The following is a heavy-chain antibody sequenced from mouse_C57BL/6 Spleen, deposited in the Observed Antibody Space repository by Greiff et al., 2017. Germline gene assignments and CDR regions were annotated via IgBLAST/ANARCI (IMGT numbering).Heavy chain of an antibody. CDR3: TRGGSTMITFDY. Sequence: QVQLQQSGAELVRPGASVTLSCKASGYTFTDYEMHWVKQTPVHGLEWIGAIDPETGGTAYNQKFKGKAILTADKSSSTAYMELRSLTSEDSAVYYCTRGGSTMITFDYWGQGTTLTGSS. CDR1: GYTFTDYE. V-gene: IGHV1-15*01. D-gene: IGHD2-4*01. CDR2: IDPETGGT. J-gene: IGHJ2*01.